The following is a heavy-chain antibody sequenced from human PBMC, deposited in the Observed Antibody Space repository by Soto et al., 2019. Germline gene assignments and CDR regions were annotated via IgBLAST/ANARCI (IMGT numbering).Heavy chain of an antibody. Sequence: SVKVSCKASGGTFSSYTISWVRQAPGQGLEWMGRIIPILGIANYTQKFQGRVTITADKSTSTAYMELSSLRSEDTAVYYCAGGYDRLGFDYWGQGTLVTVSS. J-gene: IGHJ4*02. CDR1: GGTFSSYT. D-gene: IGHD5-12*01. CDR2: IIPILGIA. CDR3: AGGYDRLGFDY. V-gene: IGHV1-69*02.